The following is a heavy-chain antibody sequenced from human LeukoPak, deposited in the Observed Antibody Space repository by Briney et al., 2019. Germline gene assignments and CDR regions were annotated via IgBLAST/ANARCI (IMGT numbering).Heavy chain of an antibody. CDR2: IYNSANT. J-gene: IGHJ3*02. D-gene: IGHD5-12*01. Sequence: SETLSLTCTVSGGSISISNYCWDWIRQPPGKGLEWIVNIYNSANTHYNPSLKTRITMSVDTSKNQFSLKLNSVTAADTGIYYCARHSRSAYTGYENAFDIWGQGTMVTVSS. CDR1: GGSISISNYC. CDR3: ARHSRSAYTGYENAFDI. V-gene: IGHV4-39*01.